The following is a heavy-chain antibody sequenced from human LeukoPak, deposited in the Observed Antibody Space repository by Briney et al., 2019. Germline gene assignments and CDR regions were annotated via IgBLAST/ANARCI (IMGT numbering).Heavy chain of an antibody. Sequence: PSETLSLTCGVSGYSISSGYYWGWIRQPPGKGLEWIGSIYHSGSTYYNPSLKSRVTISVDTSKNQFSLKLSSVTAADTAVYYCARGGGSSWRFDYWGQGPLVTVSS. D-gene: IGHD1-26*01. J-gene: IGHJ4*02. V-gene: IGHV4-38-2*01. CDR2: IYHSGST. CDR1: GYSISSGYY. CDR3: ARGGGSSWRFDY.